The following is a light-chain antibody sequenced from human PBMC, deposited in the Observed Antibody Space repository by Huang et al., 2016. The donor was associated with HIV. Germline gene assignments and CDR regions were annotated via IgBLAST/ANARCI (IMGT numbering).Light chain of an antibody. CDR3: QQYERPPDT. CDR2: GAS. V-gene: IGKV3-20*01. J-gene: IGKJ3*01. CDR1: QSVGIY. Sequence: EIVLTQSTGTLSLSPGERATLACRASQSVGIYLAWYQQKPGQAPRLLIYGASTRVTGSPDRFSGGGSGTDFTLSISRLEPEDFAVYYCQQYERPPDTFGPGTKVNIK.